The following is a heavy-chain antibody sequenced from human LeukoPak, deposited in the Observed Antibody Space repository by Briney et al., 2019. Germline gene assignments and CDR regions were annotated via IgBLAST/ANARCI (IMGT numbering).Heavy chain of an antibody. J-gene: IGHJ2*01. V-gene: IGHV3-23*01. D-gene: IGHD5-18*01. Sequence: HPGGSPRLSCAACGFTFNSYDMRGVRQARGKGLEWVSAISGSGGSTYYADSVKGRFTISRDNDHNTLYLQMNSLRAEHTAVYNCSSRVYTAMLVPYFHLWGRGTRVTVPS. CDR2: ISGSGGST. CDR3: SSRVYTAMLVPYFHL. CDR1: GFTFNSYD.